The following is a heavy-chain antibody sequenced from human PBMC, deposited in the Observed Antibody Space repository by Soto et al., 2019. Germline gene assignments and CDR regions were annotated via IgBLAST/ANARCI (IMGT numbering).Heavy chain of an antibody. Sequence: QVQLVESGGGVVQPGRSLRLSCAASGFTFSSYAMHWVRQAPGKGLEWVAVISYDGSNKYYADSVKGRFTISRDNSKNTLYLQMNSLRAEDTAVYYCASFLREVGTWLLPFDYWGQGTLVTVSS. V-gene: IGHV3-30-3*01. CDR1: GFTFSSYA. J-gene: IGHJ4*02. CDR3: ASFLREVGTWLLPFDY. CDR2: ISYDGSNK. D-gene: IGHD2-21*02.